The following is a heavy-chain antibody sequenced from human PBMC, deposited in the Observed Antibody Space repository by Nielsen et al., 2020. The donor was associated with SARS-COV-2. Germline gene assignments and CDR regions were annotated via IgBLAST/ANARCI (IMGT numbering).Heavy chain of an antibody. CDR2: ISYDGSNK. J-gene: IGHJ4*02. CDR1: GFTFSSYA. Sequence: GGSLRLSCAASGFTFSSYAMHWVRQAPGKGLEWVAVISYDGSNKYYADSVKGRFTISRDNSKNTLYLQMNSLRAEDTAVYYCARVGQQLVPDYWGQGTLVTVSS. D-gene: IGHD6-13*01. V-gene: IGHV3-30-3*01. CDR3: ARVGQQLVPDY.